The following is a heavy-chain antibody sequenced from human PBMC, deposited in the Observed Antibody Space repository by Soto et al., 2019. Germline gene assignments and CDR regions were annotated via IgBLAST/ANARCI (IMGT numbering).Heavy chain of an antibody. CDR1: GYTFTSYG. CDR3: ARGLYGDYDARHGY. CDR2: ISAYNGNT. J-gene: IGHJ4*02. V-gene: IGHV1-18*04. Sequence: ASVKVSCKASGYTFTSYGISWVRQAPGQGLEWMGWISAYNGNTNYAQKLQGRVTMTTDTSKSTAYMELRSLRSDDTAVYYCARGLYGDYDARHGYWGQGTLVTVSS. D-gene: IGHD4-17*01.